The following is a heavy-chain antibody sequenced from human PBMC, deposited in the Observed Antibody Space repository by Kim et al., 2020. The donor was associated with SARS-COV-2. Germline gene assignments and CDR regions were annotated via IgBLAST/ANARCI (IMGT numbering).Heavy chain of an antibody. Sequence: SETLSLTCAVYGGSFSGYYWSWIRQPPGKGLEWIGEINHSGSTNYNPSLKSRVTISVDTSKNQFSLKLSSVTAADTAVYYCARGRVVATITIVGATTGIPNIDYWGQGTLVTVSS. CDR3: ARGRVVATITIVGATTGIPNIDY. J-gene: IGHJ4*02. CDR2: INHSGST. D-gene: IGHD1-26*01. CDR1: GGSFSGYY. V-gene: IGHV4-34*01.